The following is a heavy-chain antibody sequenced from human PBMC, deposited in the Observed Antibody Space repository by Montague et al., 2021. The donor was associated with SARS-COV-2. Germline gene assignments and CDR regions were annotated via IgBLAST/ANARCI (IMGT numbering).Heavy chain of an antibody. CDR3: ARAERGSCGDGNCYQYFFNY. Sequence: CAISGDSVSTNSGTRNWVRLSPSRGLEWLGRTYYRSEWYSDYSVFVKSRISINPDTSKNQFSLQLNSVTPEDTAVYYCARAERGSCGDGNCYQYFFNYWGQGTLVTVSS. CDR1: GDSVSTNSGT. D-gene: IGHD2-15*01. CDR2: TYYRSEWYS. V-gene: IGHV6-1*01. J-gene: IGHJ4*02.